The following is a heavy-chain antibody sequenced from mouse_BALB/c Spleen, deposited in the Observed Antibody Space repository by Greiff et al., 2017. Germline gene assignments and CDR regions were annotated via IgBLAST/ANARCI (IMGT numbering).Heavy chain of an antibody. CDR3: ARARGNYDIDY. Sequence: QVQLQQSGAELAKPGASVKMSCKASGYTFTSYWMHWVKQRPGQGLEWIGYINPSTGYTEYNQKFKDKATLTADKSSNTAYMQLSSLTSEDSAVYYCARARGNYDIDYWGQGTTLTVSS. J-gene: IGHJ2*01. CDR2: INPSTGYT. V-gene: IGHV1-7*01. CDR1: GYTFTSYW. D-gene: IGHD2-1*01.